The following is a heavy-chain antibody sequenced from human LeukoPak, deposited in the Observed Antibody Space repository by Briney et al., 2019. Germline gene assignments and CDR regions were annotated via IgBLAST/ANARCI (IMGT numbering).Heavy chain of an antibody. CDR3: ARDEGRYCSSTSCWTYYFDY. V-gene: IGHV3-30-3*01. CDR1: GFTVSSSY. J-gene: IGHJ4*02. CDR2: ISYDGSNK. Sequence: GGSLRLSCAASGFTVSSSYMSWVRQAPGKGLEWVAVISYDGSNKYYADSVKGRFTISRDNSKNTLYLQMNSLRAEDTAVYYCARDEGRYCSSTSCWTYYFDYWGQGTLVTVSS. D-gene: IGHD2-2*01.